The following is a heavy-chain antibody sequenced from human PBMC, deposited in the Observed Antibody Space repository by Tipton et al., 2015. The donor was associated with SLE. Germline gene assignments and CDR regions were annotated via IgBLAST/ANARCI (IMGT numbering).Heavy chain of an antibody. V-gene: IGHV4-4*07. Sequence: TLSLTCTVSDGSISDYYWTWIRQPAGEGLEWIGRMYASGSTNYNPSLRSRAAMSVDASKSHFSLKLTSVTAADTAVYYCARLAHDRDYFDYWGQGTLVTVSS. D-gene: IGHD1-1*01. CDR1: DGSISDYY. CDR3: ARLAHDRDYFDY. CDR2: MYASGST. J-gene: IGHJ4*02.